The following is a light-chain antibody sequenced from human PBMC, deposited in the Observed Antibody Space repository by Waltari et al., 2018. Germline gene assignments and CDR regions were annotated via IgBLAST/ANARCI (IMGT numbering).Light chain of an antibody. V-gene: IGLV2-23*02. CDR3: FSYAGSRNWV. J-gene: IGLJ3*02. Sequence: QSALTQAASVSGSPGPSITMSSTGTNSDVGRYNLATWYQQNPGEAPKPMIFEVTKRPSGVSNRFSGSKSGNTASLTISGLQAEDEAHYYCFSYAGSRNWVFGGGTKLTVL. CDR1: NSDVGRYNL. CDR2: EVT.